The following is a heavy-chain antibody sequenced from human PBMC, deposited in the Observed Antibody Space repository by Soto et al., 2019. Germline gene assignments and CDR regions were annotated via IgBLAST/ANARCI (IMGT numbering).Heavy chain of an antibody. J-gene: IGHJ6*03. CDR1: GFTFSDYY. CDR2: ISSSGSTI. CDR3: ARGTYDFWSGYPTNYYYYYYMDV. D-gene: IGHD3-3*01. V-gene: IGHV3-11*01. Sequence: GGSLRLSCAASGFTFSDYYMSWIRQAPGKGLEWVSYISSSGSTIYYADSVKGRFTISRDNAKNSLYLQMNSLRAEDTAVYYCARGTYDFWSGYPTNYYYYYYMDVWGKGTTVTVSS.